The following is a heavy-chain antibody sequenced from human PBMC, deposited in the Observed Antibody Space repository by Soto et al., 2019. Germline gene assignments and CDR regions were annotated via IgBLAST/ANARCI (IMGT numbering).Heavy chain of an antibody. J-gene: IGHJ4*02. CDR3: ASGDPGGFRFDY. CDR2: IYYSGST. Sequence: QVQLQESGPGLVKPSETLSLTCTVSGGSISNYYWSWVRQPPGKGLQWIGYIYYSGSTYYNPSLKGRAHISADPFQNPFSLRLASVAAADPAVYFWASGDPGGFRFDYWGQGMLVTVSS. CDR1: GGSISNYY. D-gene: IGHD2-15*01. V-gene: IGHV4-59*03.